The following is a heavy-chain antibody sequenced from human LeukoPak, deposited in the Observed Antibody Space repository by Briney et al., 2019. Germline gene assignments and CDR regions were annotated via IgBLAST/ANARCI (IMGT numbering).Heavy chain of an antibody. D-gene: IGHD3-10*01. V-gene: IGHV3-11*01. CDR1: GFTFSDFY. CDR3: ARGPALLYPFDI. Sequence: PGRYLSLSCPDSGFTFSDFYMSCIRQAPGKGLEWDSYISSIGSTIFYTDSVKGRFTISRDKAKNSLYLQMHRPRAEDTDVYYCARGPALLYPFDIWGQGTLVTVSS. J-gene: IGHJ3*02. CDR2: ISSIGSTI.